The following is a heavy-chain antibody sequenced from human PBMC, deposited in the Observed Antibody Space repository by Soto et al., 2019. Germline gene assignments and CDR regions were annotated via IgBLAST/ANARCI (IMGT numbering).Heavy chain of an antibody. D-gene: IGHD3-22*01. V-gene: IGHV4-39*01. J-gene: IGHJ4*02. Sequence: SETLSLTCTVSGGSISSSSYYWGWIRQPPGKGLEWIGSIYYSGSTYYNPSLKSRVTISVDTSKNQFSLKLSSVTAADTAVYYCARGRYYYDSSGGFDYWGQGTLVTVSS. CDR3: ARGRYYYDSSGGFDY. CDR1: GGSISSSSYY. CDR2: IYYSGST.